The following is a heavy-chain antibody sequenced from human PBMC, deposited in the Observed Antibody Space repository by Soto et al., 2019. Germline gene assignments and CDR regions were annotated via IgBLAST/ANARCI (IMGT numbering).Heavy chain of an antibody. CDR3: VRTSLVVAAATREDY. Sequence: GSLRLSCAAPGFTFSSYWMHWVRQAPGKGLVWVSRINSDGSSTSYADSVKGRFTISRDNAKNTLYLQMNSLRAEDAAVYYCVRTSLVVAAATREDYWGQGTLVTVSS. CDR2: INSDGSST. J-gene: IGHJ4*02. D-gene: IGHD2-15*01. V-gene: IGHV3-74*01. CDR1: GFTFSSYW.